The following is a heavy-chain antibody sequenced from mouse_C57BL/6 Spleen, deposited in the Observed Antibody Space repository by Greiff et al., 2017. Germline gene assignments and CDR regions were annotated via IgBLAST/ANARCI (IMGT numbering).Heavy chain of an antibody. V-gene: IGHV1-7*01. Sequence: QVQLQQSGAELAKPGASVKLSCKASGYTFTSYWMHWVKQRPGQGLEWIGYINPSSVYTKYNQKFKDEATLTADKSSSTAYKQLSSLTYEDSAVYYCARRTTDAMDYWGQGTSVTVSS. D-gene: IGHD1-1*01. CDR2: INPSSVYT. CDR1: GYTFTSYW. J-gene: IGHJ4*01. CDR3: ARRTTDAMDY.